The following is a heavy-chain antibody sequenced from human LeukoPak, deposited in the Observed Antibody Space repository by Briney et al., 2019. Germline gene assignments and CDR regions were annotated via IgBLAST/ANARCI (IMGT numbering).Heavy chain of an antibody. CDR2: IYYSGST. CDR3: ARESLGGDGDIVGHYYFDY. D-gene: IGHD2-15*01. Sequence: SETLSLTCTVSGGSISSSSYYWGWIRQPPGKGLEWIGSIYYSGSTYYNPSLKSRVTISVDTSKNQFSLKLSSVTAADTAVYYCARESLGGDGDIVGHYYFDYWGQGTLVTVSS. V-gene: IGHV4-39*07. CDR1: GGSISSSSYY. J-gene: IGHJ4*02.